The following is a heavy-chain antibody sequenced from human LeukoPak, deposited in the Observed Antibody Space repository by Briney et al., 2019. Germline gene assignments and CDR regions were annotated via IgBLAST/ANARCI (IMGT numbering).Heavy chain of an antibody. CDR2: ISYDGSNK. J-gene: IGHJ3*02. D-gene: IGHD3-3*01. V-gene: IGHV3-30-3*01. Sequence: PGGSLRLSCAASGFIFSSYAMHWVRQAPGKGLEWVAVISYDGSNKYYADSVKGRFTISRDNSKNTLYLQMNSLRAEDTAVYYCARGRKYDFWSGYQPGRYDAFDIWGQGTMVTVSS. CDR3: ARGRKYDFWSGYQPGRYDAFDI. CDR1: GFIFSSYA.